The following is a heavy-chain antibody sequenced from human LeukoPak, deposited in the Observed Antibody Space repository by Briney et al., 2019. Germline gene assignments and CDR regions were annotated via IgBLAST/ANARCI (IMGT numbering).Heavy chain of an antibody. CDR3: ASMSTVTMGY. Sequence: SETLSLTCTVSRGSIYSFYWSWIRQPPGKGLEWIGNIYYSGSTNYNPSLKSRVTISVDTSKSQFSLKLSSVTTADTAVYYCASMSTVTMGYWGQGTPVTVSS. CDR2: IYYSGST. CDR1: RGSIYSFY. J-gene: IGHJ4*02. V-gene: IGHV4-59*01. D-gene: IGHD1-1*01.